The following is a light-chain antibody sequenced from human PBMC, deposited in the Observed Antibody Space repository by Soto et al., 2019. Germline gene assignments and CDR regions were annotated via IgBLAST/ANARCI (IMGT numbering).Light chain of an antibody. CDR1: QSISSY. CDR3: QQSYSTLPYT. Sequence: DIQMTQSPSSLSASVGDRVTITCRASQSISSYLNWYQQKPGKAPKLLIYAASSLQSEVPSRFSGSGSGTDFTLTISSRQPEDFATYYCQQSYSTLPYTFGQGTKLEIK. CDR2: AAS. V-gene: IGKV1-39*01. J-gene: IGKJ2*01.